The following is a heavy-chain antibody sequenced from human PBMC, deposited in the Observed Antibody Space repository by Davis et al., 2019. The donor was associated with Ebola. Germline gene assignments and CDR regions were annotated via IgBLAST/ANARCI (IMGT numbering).Heavy chain of an antibody. V-gene: IGHV3-9*01. D-gene: IGHD3-10*01. CDR3: AKGSMVRGVSGGGMDV. J-gene: IGHJ6*02. Sequence: PGGSLRLSCAASGFTFDDYAMHWVRQAPGKGLEWVSGISWNSGSIGYADSVKGRFTISRDNAKNSLYLQMNSLRAEDTALYYCAKGSMVRGVSGGGMDVWGQGTTVTVSS. CDR1: GFTFDDYA. CDR2: ISWNSGSI.